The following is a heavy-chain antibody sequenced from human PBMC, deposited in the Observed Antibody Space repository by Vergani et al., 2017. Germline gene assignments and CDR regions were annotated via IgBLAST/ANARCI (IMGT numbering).Heavy chain of an antibody. CDR2: IKSKTEGGTT. J-gene: IGHJ6*02. Sequence: EVQLVESGGGLVKPGGSLRLSCAASGFTFSNAWMSWVRQAPGKGLEWVGRIKSKTEGGTTDYAAPVKGRLTISRDDSKKTLYLQMNSLKTEDTAVYYCTTEITMVRGVNYYYSCMDVWGQGTTVTVAS. CDR1: GFTFSNAW. V-gene: IGHV3-15*01. CDR3: TTEITMVRGVNYYYSCMDV. D-gene: IGHD3-10*01.